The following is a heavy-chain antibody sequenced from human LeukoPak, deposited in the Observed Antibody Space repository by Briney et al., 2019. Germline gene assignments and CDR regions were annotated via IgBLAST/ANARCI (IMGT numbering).Heavy chain of an antibody. V-gene: IGHV1-2*02. J-gene: IGHJ5*02. D-gene: IGHD1-7*01. CDR1: GYTFTGYY. Sequence: GASVKVSCKASGYTFTGYYMHWVRQAPGQGLEWMGWINPNSGGTNYAQKFQGRVTMTRDTSISTAYMELSRLRSDDTAVYYCARVDNWNYSYWFDPWCQGTLVTVSS. CDR3: ARVDNWNYSYWFDP. CDR2: INPNSGGT.